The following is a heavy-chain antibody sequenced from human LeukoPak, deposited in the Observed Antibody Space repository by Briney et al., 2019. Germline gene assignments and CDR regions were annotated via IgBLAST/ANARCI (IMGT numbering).Heavy chain of an antibody. CDR2: ISSSSSYI. CDR1: GFTFSSYS. Sequence: PGGSLRLSCAASGFTFSSYSMNWVRQAPGKGLEWVSSISSSSSYIYYADSVKGRFTISRDNAKNSLYLQMNSLRAEDTAVYYCARGGNYGDYVGSGYWGQGTLVTVSS. D-gene: IGHD4-17*01. V-gene: IGHV3-21*01. J-gene: IGHJ4*02. CDR3: ARGGNYGDYVGSGY.